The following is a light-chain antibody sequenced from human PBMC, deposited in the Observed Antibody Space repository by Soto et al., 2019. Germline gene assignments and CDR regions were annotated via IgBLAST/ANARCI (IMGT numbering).Light chain of an antibody. CDR2: RAS. Sequence: EIVLTHAPGTLSFSLGERATLCCRSSQSVSSSYLAWYQQKPGQAPKVLIYRASSRATGIPDRFSGSGSGTDFTLTISRLEPEDFAVYYCQQYGSSPLTFGGGTKVDIK. J-gene: IGKJ4*01. CDR3: QQYGSSPLT. CDR1: QSVSSSY. V-gene: IGKV3-20*01.